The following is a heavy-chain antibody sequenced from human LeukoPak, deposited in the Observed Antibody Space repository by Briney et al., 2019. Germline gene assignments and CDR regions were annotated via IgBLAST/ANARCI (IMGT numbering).Heavy chain of an antibody. J-gene: IGHJ5*02. D-gene: IGHD2-15*01. Sequence: SETLSLTCTVSGGSISSSSYYWGWIRQPPGKGLEWIGGIYYSGSTYYNPSLKSRVTISVDTSKNQFSLKLSSVTAADTAVYYCARQGVVVAVHQKNWFDPWGQGTLVTVSS. CDR2: IYYSGST. CDR1: GGSISSSSYY. CDR3: ARQGVVVAVHQKNWFDP. V-gene: IGHV4-39*01.